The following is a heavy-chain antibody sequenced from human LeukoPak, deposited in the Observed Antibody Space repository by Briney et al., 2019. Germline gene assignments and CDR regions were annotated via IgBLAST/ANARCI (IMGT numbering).Heavy chain of an antibody. CDR2: IYYSGST. CDR3: ASAERDDYYGSGSYDY. CDR1: GGSISSSSYY. J-gene: IGHJ4*02. D-gene: IGHD3-10*01. V-gene: IGHV4-39*07. Sequence: PSETLSLTCTVSGGSISSSSYYWGWIRQPPGKGLEWIGSIYYSGSTYYNPSLKSRVTISVDTSKNQFSLKLSSVTAADTAVYYCASAERDDYYGSGSYDYWGQGTLVTVSS.